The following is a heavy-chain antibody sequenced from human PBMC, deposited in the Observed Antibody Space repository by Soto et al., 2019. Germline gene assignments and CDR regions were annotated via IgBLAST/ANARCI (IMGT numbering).Heavy chain of an antibody. D-gene: IGHD6-13*01. CDR1: GGSISSGGYS. V-gene: IGHV4-61*03. CDR3: ARTRTSSHYYDMDV. Sequence: SETLSLTCAVSGGSISSGGYSWSWIRQPPGKGLEWIGYISYSGSTSYNPSLKSRLIISVDTSISTAYLQWSSLKASDTAMYYCARTRTSSHYYDMDVWGQGTTVTVSS. J-gene: IGHJ6*02. CDR2: ISYSGST.